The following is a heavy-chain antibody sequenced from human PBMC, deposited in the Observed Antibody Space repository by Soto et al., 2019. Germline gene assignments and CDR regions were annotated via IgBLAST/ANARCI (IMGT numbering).Heavy chain of an antibody. V-gene: IGHV3-30*18. CDR1: GFTFSSYG. CDR2: ISYEGSNR. J-gene: IGHJ4*02. D-gene: IGHD2-15*01. Sequence: QVQLVESGGGVVQPGRSLRLSCAASGFTFSSYGMHWVRQAPGKGLEWVALISYEGSNRYYADSVKGRFTISRDKSKNARGLQMNSRRAEETAVYYCAKAIQGLVPTRFGYWGQGTLVTVSS. CDR3: AKAIQGLVPTRFGY.